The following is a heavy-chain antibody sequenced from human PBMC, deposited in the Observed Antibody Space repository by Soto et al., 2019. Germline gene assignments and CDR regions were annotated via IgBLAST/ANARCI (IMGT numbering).Heavy chain of an antibody. V-gene: IGHV1-69*02. J-gene: IGHJ4*02. Sequence: QVQLVQSGAEVKKPGSSVKVSCKASGGTFSSYTISWVRQAPGQGLEWMGRIIPILGIANYAQKFQGRVTITADNSTSTAYMELSSLRSEDTAVYYCARSIVGATPLGYWGQGTLVTVSS. CDR2: IIPILGIA. CDR1: GGTFSSYT. D-gene: IGHD1-26*01. CDR3: ARSIVGATPLGY.